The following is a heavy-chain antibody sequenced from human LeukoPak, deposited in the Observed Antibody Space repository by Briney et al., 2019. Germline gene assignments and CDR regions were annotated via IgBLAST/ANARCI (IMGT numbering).Heavy chain of an antibody. Sequence: SETLSLTCTVSGGSISSYYWSWIRQPPGKGLEWIGYIFYTGSTNYTPSLKSRVTISVLTSTNRFSLKLSSVTAADTAVYYCARNPYYYYYMDVWGKGTTVTVSS. CDR3: ARNPYYYYYMDV. CDR2: IFYTGST. V-gene: IGHV4-59*01. CDR1: GGSISSYY. J-gene: IGHJ6*03.